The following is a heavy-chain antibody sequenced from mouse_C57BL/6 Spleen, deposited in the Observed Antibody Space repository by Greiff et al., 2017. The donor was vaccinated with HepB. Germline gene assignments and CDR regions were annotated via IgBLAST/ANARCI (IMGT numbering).Heavy chain of an antibody. Sequence: VKLQESGAELVMPGASVKLSCKASGYTFTSYWMHWVKQRPGQGLEWIGEIDPSDSYTNYNQKFKGKSTLTVDKSSSTAYMQLSSLTSEDSAVYYCARGWLLFDYWGQGTTLTVSS. J-gene: IGHJ2*01. CDR2: IDPSDSYT. D-gene: IGHD2-3*01. CDR3: ARGWLLFDY. CDR1: GYTFTSYW. V-gene: IGHV1-69*01.